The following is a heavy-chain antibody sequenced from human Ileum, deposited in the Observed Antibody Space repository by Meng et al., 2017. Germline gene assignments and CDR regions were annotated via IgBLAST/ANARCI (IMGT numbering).Heavy chain of an antibody. J-gene: IGHJ5*01. CDR1: GFPFSFYA. Sequence: EVQLVESGGGFVQPGGSLRLSCAASGFPFSFYAMSWVRQAPGKGLEWVSLISGNGDNTDYADSVKGRFTISRDNSKDMLYLQMNSLRVEDTAIYYCAFDFWGQGTLVTVSS. V-gene: IGHV3-23*04. CDR2: ISGNGDNT. CDR3: AFDF.